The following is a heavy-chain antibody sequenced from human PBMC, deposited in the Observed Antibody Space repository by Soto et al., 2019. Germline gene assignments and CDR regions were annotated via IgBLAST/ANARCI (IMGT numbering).Heavy chain of an antibody. CDR3: AKDRGLGSSGWYESYDGMDV. Sequence: GGSLRLSCAASGFTFSSYGMHWVRQAPGKGLEWVAVISYDGSNKYYADSVKGRFTISRDNSKNTLYLQMNSLRAEDTAVYYCAKDRGLGSSGWYESYDGMDVWGQGTTVTVSS. D-gene: IGHD6-19*01. CDR1: GFTFSSYG. J-gene: IGHJ6*02. CDR2: ISYDGSNK. V-gene: IGHV3-30*18.